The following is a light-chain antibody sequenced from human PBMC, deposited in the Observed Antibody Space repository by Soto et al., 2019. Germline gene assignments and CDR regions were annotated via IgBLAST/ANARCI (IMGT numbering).Light chain of an antibody. Sequence: QSVLTQPAAVSGSPGQSITISCTGTSSDVGTYNLVSWYQQYPGKAPKLMIYATSKRPSGVSNRFSGSKSGDTASLTISGLQAEDEADYYSTSFARGSTLVFGGGTKVTVL. J-gene: IGLJ3*02. CDR2: ATS. V-gene: IGLV2-23*01. CDR1: SSDVGTYNL. CDR3: TSFARGSTLV.